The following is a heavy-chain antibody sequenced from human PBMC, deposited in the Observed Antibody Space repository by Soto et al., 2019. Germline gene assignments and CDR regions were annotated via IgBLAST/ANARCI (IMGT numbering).Heavy chain of an antibody. D-gene: IGHD5-18*01. Sequence: QVQLVQSGAEVKKPGSSVKVSCKASGGTFSSYAISWVRQAPGQGLEWMGGIIPIFGTANYAQKFQGRVTMTADESTSTAYMELSSLRSEDTAVDYCARSQLWCTYYYYYGMDVWGQGTTVTVSS. J-gene: IGHJ6*02. CDR3: ARSQLWCTYYYYYGMDV. CDR2: IIPIFGTA. V-gene: IGHV1-69*01. CDR1: GGTFSSYA.